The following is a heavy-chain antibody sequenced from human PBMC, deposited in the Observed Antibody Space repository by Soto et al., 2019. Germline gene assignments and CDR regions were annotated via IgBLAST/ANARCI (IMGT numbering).Heavy chain of an antibody. V-gene: IGHV4-34*01. J-gene: IGHJ5*02. CDR3: ASYYGSGSYYNWFDP. D-gene: IGHD3-10*01. Sequence: SETLSLTCAVYGGSFSGYYWSWIRQPPGKGLEWIGEINHSGSTNYNPSLKSRVTISVDTSKNQFSLKLSSVTAADTAVYYCASYYGSGSYYNWFDPWGQGTLVTVSS. CDR2: INHSGST. CDR1: GGSFSGYY.